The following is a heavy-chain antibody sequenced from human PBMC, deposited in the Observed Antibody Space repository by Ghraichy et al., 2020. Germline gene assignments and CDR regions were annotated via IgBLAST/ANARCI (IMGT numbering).Heavy chain of an antibody. CDR1: GFTFSTYA. CDR3: AKVTYGYDY. V-gene: IGHV3-23*01. J-gene: IGHJ4*02. Sequence: GESLNISCAASGFTFSTYAMTWVRQAPGKGLEWVSTISDSGGSTYYADSVRGRFTISRDNSKNTLYLQMNSLRAEDTAVFYCAKVTYGYDYWGQGTLVTVSS. CDR2: ISDSGGST. D-gene: IGHD6-25*01.